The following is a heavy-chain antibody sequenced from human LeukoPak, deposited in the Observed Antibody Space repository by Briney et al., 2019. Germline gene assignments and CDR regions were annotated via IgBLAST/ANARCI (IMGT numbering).Heavy chain of an antibody. CDR1: GYTFTSYG. D-gene: IGHD5-12*01. V-gene: IGHV1-18*01. CDR2: ISAYNGNT. Sequence: ASVKVSCKASGYTFTSYGISWVRQAPGQGLEWMGWISAYNGNTNYAQKLQGRVTMTTDTSTSTAYTELRSLRSEDTAVYYCATVRNSGYAGPFDYWGQGTLVTVSS. J-gene: IGHJ4*02. CDR3: ATVRNSGYAGPFDY.